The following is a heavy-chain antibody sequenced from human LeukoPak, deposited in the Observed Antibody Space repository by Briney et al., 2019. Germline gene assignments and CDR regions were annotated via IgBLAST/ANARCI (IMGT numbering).Heavy chain of an antibody. D-gene: IGHD3-10*01. CDR2: IYYSGST. Sequence: SETLSLACTASGGSISSYYWSWIRQPPGKGLEGIWYIYYSGSTNYNPSLKSRVTISVDTSKNPFSLKLSSVTAADTAVYYCARDGSGSYYPHYFDYSGQGTLVTVSS. J-gene: IGHJ4*02. CDR1: GGSISSYY. V-gene: IGHV4-59*01. CDR3: ARDGSGSYYPHYFDY.